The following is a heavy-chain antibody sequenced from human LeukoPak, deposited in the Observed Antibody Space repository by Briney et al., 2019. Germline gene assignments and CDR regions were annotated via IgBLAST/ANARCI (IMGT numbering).Heavy chain of an antibody. CDR2: ISAYNGNT. CDR1: GYTFTSYG. Sequence: ASVKVSCKASGYTFTSYGISWVRQAPGQGLEWMGWISAYNGNTNYAQKLQGRVTMTTDTSTSTAYMELWSLGSDDTAVYYCARDADIVVVPAAIDPWGQGTLVTVSS. J-gene: IGHJ5*02. V-gene: IGHV1-18*01. CDR3: ARDADIVVVPAAIDP. D-gene: IGHD2-2*01.